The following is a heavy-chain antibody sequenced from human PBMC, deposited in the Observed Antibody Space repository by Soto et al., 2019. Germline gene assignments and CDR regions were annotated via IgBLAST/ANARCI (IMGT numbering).Heavy chain of an antibody. Sequence: HPGGSLRLSCAASGFTFSSYWMSWVRQAPGKGLEWVANIKQDGSEKYYVDSVKGRFTISRDNAKNSLYLQMNSLRAEDTAVYYFARDPGDSSGWYAEQGDAFDIWGQGTMVTVSS. CDR1: GFTFSSYW. CDR2: IKQDGSEK. J-gene: IGHJ3*02. D-gene: IGHD6-19*01. CDR3: ARDPGDSSGWYAEQGDAFDI. V-gene: IGHV3-7*03.